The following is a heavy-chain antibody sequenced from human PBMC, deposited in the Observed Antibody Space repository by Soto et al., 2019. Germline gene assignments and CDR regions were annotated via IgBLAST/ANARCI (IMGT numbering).Heavy chain of an antibody. CDR2: IYPGDSDT. D-gene: IGHD2-2*01. J-gene: IGHJ6*02. CDR3: ARLTPPAAIYYYYYGMDV. CDR1: GYSFTSYW. Sequence: GESLKISCKGSGYSFTSYWIGWVRQMPGKGLEWMGIIYPGDSDTRYSPSFQGQVTISADKSISTAYLQWSSLKASDTAMYYCARLTPPAAIYYYYYGMDVWGQGTTVTVSS. V-gene: IGHV5-51*01.